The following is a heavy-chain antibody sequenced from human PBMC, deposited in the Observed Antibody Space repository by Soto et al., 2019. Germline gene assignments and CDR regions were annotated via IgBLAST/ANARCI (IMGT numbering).Heavy chain of an antibody. V-gene: IGHV3-30*18. CDR1: GFTFSNYG. D-gene: IGHD3-10*01. J-gene: IGHJ4*02. CDR2: ITYDGSYE. CDR3: AKGRGRWLEIDY. Sequence: QVPLVESGGGVVQPGRSLRLSCEASGFTFSNYGMHWVRQAPGKGLEGVAVITYDGSYEYYADSVKGRFTISRDNSKNTLYLQMNSLRVEDMAVYYCAKGRGRWLEIDYWGQGTLVTVSS.